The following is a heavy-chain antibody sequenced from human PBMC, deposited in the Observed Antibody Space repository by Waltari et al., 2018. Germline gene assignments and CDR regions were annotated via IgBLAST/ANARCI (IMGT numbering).Heavy chain of an antibody. D-gene: IGHD2-15*01. CDR3: AKELRRIEDHMDV. Sequence: QVQLVQSGAAVKTPGASVKVSCKASGYTFTRYYMHWVRQAAGQGLECMGIITPSGGSTSYAQKFQGRVNISIDNDKNYLYLEKNSLRAEDTALYYCAKELRRIEDHMDVWGKGTTVTVSS. CDR1: GYTFTRYY. CDR2: ITPSGGST. J-gene: IGHJ6*03. V-gene: IGHV1-46*01.